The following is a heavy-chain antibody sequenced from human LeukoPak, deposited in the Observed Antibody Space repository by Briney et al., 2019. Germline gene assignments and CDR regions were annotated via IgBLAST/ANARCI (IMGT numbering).Heavy chain of an antibody. CDR2: ISGSGGST. D-gene: IGHD2-15*01. J-gene: IGHJ4*02. CDR3: AKARVYCSGGSCYSYYFDY. CDR1: GFTFSSYA. V-gene: IGHV3-23*01. Sequence: GGSLRLSCAASGFTFSSYAMSWVRQAPGKGLEWVSAISGSGGSTYYADSVKGRFTISRDNSKNTLYLQMNSLRAEDTAVYYCAKARVYCSGGSCYSYYFDYWAREPWSPSPQ.